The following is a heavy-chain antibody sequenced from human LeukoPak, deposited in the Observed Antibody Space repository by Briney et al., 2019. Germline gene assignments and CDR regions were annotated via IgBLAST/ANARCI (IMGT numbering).Heavy chain of an antibody. V-gene: IGHV4-39*01. CDR3: ATSIFGVVITEYYFDY. CDR2: IYYSGST. D-gene: IGHD3-3*01. CDR1: GGSISSSSYY. J-gene: IGHJ4*02. Sequence: TPPETLFLTCTVSGGSISSSSYYWGWIRQPPGKGLEWIGSIYYSGSTYYNPSLKSRVTISVDTSKNQFSLKLSSVTAADTAVYYCATSIFGVVITEYYFDYWGQGTLVTVSS.